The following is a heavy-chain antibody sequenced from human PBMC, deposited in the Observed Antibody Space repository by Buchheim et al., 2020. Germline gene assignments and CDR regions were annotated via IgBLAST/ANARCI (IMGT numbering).Heavy chain of an antibody. V-gene: IGHV3-30*03. CDR1: GFTFSSYG. Sequence: QVQLVESGGGVVQPGRSLRLSCAASGFTFSSYGMHWVRQAPGKGLEWVAVISYDGSNKYYADSVKGRFTISRDNSKNTLYLQMNSLRAEDTAVYYCARDALPAATPNWFDPWGQGTL. CDR3: ARDALPAATPNWFDP. D-gene: IGHD2-2*01. CDR2: ISYDGSNK. J-gene: IGHJ5*02.